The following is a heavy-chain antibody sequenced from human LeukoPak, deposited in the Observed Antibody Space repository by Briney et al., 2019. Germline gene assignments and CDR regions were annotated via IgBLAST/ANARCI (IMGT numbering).Heavy chain of an antibody. D-gene: IGHD3-10*01. CDR1: GYTFTSYG. CDR3: ARDHRSITMVRGGLTWFDP. Sequence: ASVKVSCKASGYTFTSYGISWVRQAPGQGLEWMGWISAYNGNTNYAQKLQGRVTMTRDTSTSTAYMELRSLRSDDTAVYYCARDHRSITMVRGGLTWFDPWGQGTLVTVSS. V-gene: IGHV1-18*01. J-gene: IGHJ5*02. CDR2: ISAYNGNT.